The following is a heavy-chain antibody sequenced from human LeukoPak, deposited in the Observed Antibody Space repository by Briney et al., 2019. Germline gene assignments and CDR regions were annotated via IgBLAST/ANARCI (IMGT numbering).Heavy chain of an antibody. CDR1: GFTFSSYA. J-gene: IGHJ6*02. CDR3: ARDPEVVVPAAILSYYYGMDV. D-gene: IGHD2-2*01. CDR2: ISYDGSNK. Sequence: GRSLRLSCAASGFTFSSYAMHWVRQAPGKGLEWVAVISYDGSNKYYADSVKGRFTISRDNSKNTLYLQMNSLRAEDTAVHYCARDPEVVVPAAILSYYYGMDVWGQGTTVTVSS. V-gene: IGHV3-30-3*01.